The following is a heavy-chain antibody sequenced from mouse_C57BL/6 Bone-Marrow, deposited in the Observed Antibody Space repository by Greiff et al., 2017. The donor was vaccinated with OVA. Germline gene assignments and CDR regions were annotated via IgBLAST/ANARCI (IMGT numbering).Heavy chain of an antibody. V-gene: IGHV1-81*01. Sequence: VQLQQSGAELARPGASVKLSCKASGYTFTSYGISWVKQRTGQGLEWIGEIYPRSGNTYYNEKFKGKATLTADKSSSTAYMELRSLTSEDSAVYFGARRGQLRLPFAYWGQGTLVTVSA. CDR2: IYPRSGNT. CDR3: ARRGQLRLPFAY. CDR1: GYTFTSYG. J-gene: IGHJ3*01. D-gene: IGHD3-2*02.